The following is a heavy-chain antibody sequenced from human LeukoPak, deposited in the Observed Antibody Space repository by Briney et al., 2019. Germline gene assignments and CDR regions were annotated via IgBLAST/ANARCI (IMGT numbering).Heavy chain of an antibody. V-gene: IGHV1-24*01. J-gene: IGHJ4*02. CDR1: GYTFTGYY. CDR3: ATDAGYYDSSGYYHPFDY. D-gene: IGHD3-22*01. CDR2: FDPEDGET. Sequence: ASVKVSCKASGYTFTGYYIHWVRQAPGKGLEWMGGFDPEDGETIYAQKFQGRVTMTEDTSTDTAYMELSSLRSEDTAVYYCATDAGYYDSSGYYHPFDYWGQGTLVTVSS.